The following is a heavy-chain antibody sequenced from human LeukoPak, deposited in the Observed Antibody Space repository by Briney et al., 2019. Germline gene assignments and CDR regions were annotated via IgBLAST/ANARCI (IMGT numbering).Heavy chain of an antibody. D-gene: IGHD5/OR15-5a*01. J-gene: IGHJ4*02. Sequence: SGGSLRLSCAASGFTFSSFSMNWVRQAPGKGLEWVSSISSSSTYIYYADSLKGRFTISRDNAKNSLYLQMDSLTAEDTAVYYCARMAQYSVSWYYFDYWGQGTLVTVSS. CDR2: ISSSSTYI. CDR1: GFTFSSFS. V-gene: IGHV3-21*01. CDR3: ARMAQYSVSWYYFDY.